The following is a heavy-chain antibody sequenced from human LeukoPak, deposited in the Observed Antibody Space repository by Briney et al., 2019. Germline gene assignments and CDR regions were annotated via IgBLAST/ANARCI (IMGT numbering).Heavy chain of an antibody. D-gene: IGHD5-18*01. J-gene: IGHJ4*02. CDR1: GGFISSYY. Sequence: SETLSLTCTVSGGFISSYYWSWIRQPPGKGLEWIGYIYNSVTTNYNPSLKSRVTISLDTSKNQFSLKLTSVTAADTAVYYCARKTPMAEAYHFDYWGQGTLVTVSS. CDR3: ARKTPMAEAYHFDY. V-gene: IGHV4-59*01. CDR2: IYNSVTT.